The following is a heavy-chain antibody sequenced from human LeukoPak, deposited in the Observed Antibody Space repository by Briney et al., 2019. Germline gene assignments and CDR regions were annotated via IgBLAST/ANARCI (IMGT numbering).Heavy chain of an antibody. Sequence: GGSLRLSCAASGFTFSSYAMHWVRQAPGKGLEWVAVISYDGSNKYYADSVKGRFTISRDNSKNTLYLQMNSLRAEDTAVYYCARDLSDRSGYYRGFFDYWGQGTLVTVSS. CDR3: ARDLSDRSGYYRGFFDY. CDR1: GFTFSSYA. V-gene: IGHV3-30-3*01. D-gene: IGHD3-3*01. CDR2: ISYDGSNK. J-gene: IGHJ4*02.